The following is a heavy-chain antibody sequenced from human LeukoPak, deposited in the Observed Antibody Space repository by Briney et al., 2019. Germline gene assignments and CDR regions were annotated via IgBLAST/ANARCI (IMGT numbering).Heavy chain of an antibody. D-gene: IGHD3-22*01. V-gene: IGHV3-23*01. CDR1: GITLSNYG. Sequence: GGSLRLSCAVSGITLSNYGMSWLRQAPGKGLEWVAGISDSGGRTNYADSVKGRFTISRDNPKNTIYLQMNSLRAEDTAVYFCAKRGVVIRVILVGFHKEAYYFDSRGQGALVTVSS. CDR3: AKRGVVIRVILVGFHKEAYYFDS. J-gene: IGHJ4*02. CDR2: ISDSGGRT.